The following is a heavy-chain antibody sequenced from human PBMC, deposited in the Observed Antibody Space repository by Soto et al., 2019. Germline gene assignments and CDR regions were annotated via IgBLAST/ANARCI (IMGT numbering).Heavy chain of an antibody. CDR3: AREGVRLAYCSSPSCPDPFAS. V-gene: IGHV3-30*03. J-gene: IGHJ4*02. CDR1: EFTFSSYG. Sequence: QVQLVESGGGVVQPGRPLRLSCAASEFTFSSYGIHWVRQAPGKGLEGVAAVSDDGSKGFYADSVKGRFTISRDNSKNTLYLQMNSLRAEATAVYYCAREGVRLAYCSSPSCPDPFASWGQGTLVTVSS. D-gene: IGHD2-2*01. CDR2: VSDDGSKG.